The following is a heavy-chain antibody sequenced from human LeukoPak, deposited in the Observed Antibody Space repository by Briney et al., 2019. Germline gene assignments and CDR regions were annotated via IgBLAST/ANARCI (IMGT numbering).Heavy chain of an antibody. Sequence: GGSLRLSCAASGFTVSSNYMSWVRQAPGKGLEWVSVIYSGGSTYYADSVKGRFTISRDNSKNTLYLQMNSLRAEDTAVYYCAKDYGRYFDWLWFFDYWGQGTLVTVSS. J-gene: IGHJ4*02. CDR3: AKDYGRYFDWLWFFDY. CDR1: GFTVSSNY. CDR2: IYSGGST. V-gene: IGHV3-66*01. D-gene: IGHD3-9*01.